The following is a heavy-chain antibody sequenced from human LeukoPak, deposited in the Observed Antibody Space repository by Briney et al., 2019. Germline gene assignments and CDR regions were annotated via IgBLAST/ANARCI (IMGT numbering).Heavy chain of an antibody. CDR3: AREGRHCSSTSCYTGYFDY. V-gene: IGHV4-61*09. J-gene: IGHJ4*02. CDR2: VYTSGST. Sequence: SQTVSLTCTVSGGSISSGTYYWSWIRQPAGKGLECIGHVYTSGSTNYNPSLRSRVTISVDTSKNPFSLKLTSVTAADTAVYYCAREGRHCSSTSCYTGYFDYWGQGTLVTVSS. D-gene: IGHD2-2*02. CDR1: GGSISSGTYY.